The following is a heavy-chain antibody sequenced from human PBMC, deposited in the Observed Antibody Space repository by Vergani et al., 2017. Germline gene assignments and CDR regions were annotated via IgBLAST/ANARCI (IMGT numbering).Heavy chain of an antibody. CDR2: INWNGGST. D-gene: IGHD3-10*01. J-gene: IGHJ6*02. CDR3: ARSARITMVRVYYYFVIDV. V-gene: IGHV3-20*04. Sequence: EVQLVESGGGVVRPGGSLRLSCAASGFTFDDYGMSWVRQAPGKGLEWVSGINWNGGSTVYADSVKGRFTISRDTAKNSLYLQMNSLRAEDTALYYCARSARITMVRVYYYFVIDVSGQGTTVTVSS. CDR1: GFTFDDYG.